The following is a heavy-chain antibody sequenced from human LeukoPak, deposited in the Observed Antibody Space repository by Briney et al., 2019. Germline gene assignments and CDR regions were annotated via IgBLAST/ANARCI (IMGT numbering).Heavy chain of an antibody. CDR3: AREAGGYDSDWFDP. V-gene: IGHV1-69*13. CDR2: IIPIFGTA. Sequence: SVKVSCKASGGTLSSYAISWVRQAPGQGLEWMGGIIPIFGTANYAQKFQGRVTITADESTSTAYMELSSLRSEDTAVYYCAREAGGYDSDWFDPWGQGTLVTVSS. D-gene: IGHD5-12*01. J-gene: IGHJ5*02. CDR1: GGTLSSYA.